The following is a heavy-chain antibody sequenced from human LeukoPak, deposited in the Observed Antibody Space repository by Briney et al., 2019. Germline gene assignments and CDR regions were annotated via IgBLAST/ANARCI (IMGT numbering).Heavy chain of an antibody. J-gene: IGHJ4*02. V-gene: IGHV4-59*01. CDR2: IYYSGST. CDR3: ARGLMMAVAGRGEFHY. CDR1: GGSISSYY. D-gene: IGHD6-13*01. Sequence: SETLSLTCTVSGGSISSYYWSWIRHPPGKGLECIGYIYYSGSTNYNPSLKSRVTISVDTYKNQFSLKLSSVSAADTAVYYCARGLMMAVAGRGEFHYWGQGTLVTVSS.